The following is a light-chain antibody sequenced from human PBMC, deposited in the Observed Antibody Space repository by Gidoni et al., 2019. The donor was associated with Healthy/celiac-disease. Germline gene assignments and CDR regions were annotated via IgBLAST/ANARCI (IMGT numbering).Light chain of an antibody. J-gene: IGKJ1*01. CDR2: AGS. CDR1: HSISNY. Sequence: DIQMTLSPSAMSASVGDRVTITCRASHSISNYLAWLQQKPGKVPTRLIYAGSSLQSGVPSRFSGSGSGTEFTLTISSMQPEDFAAYYCLQHNSYPPTWTFGQGTKVEIK. CDR3: LQHNSYPPTWT. V-gene: IGKV1-17*03.